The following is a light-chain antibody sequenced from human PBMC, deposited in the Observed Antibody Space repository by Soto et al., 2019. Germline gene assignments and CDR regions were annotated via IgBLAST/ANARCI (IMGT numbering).Light chain of an antibody. CDR2: KVS. CDR1: QSLAYSDGNTY. CDR3: MQGTHWPPYT. Sequence: DVVMTQSPLSLPVTLGQPASISCRSSQSLAYSDGNTYLNWFQQRPGQSPRRLIYKVSNRDSGGPASFSGSASGTDFTLKISRVEAEDVGVYYCMQGTHWPPYTFGQGTKLEIK. V-gene: IGKV2-30*01. J-gene: IGKJ2*01.